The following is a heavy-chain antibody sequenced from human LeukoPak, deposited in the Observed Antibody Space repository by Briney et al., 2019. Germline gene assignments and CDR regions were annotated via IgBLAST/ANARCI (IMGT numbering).Heavy chain of an antibody. V-gene: IGHV3-9*03. Sequence: GRSLRLSCAASGFTFDDYAMHWVRQAPGKGLEWVSGISWNSGSIGYADSVKGRFTISRDNAKKSLFLQMNSLRAEDMALYYCAKASRRLTTVTMNLDYWGQGTLVTVSS. CDR3: AKASRRLTTVTMNLDY. CDR1: GFTFDDYA. J-gene: IGHJ4*02. CDR2: ISWNSGSI. D-gene: IGHD4-11*01.